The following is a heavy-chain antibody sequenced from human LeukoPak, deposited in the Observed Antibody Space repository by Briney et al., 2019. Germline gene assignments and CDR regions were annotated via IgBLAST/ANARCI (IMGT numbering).Heavy chain of an antibody. CDR2: IYTSVNT. V-gene: IGHV4-61*02. CDR1: GGSISSGSYY. CDR3: ARGFFNSQLLFEPPLDY. Sequence: PSETLSLTCTVSGGSISSGSYYWSWIRQPAGKGLEWIGRIYTSVNTNYNPSLKSRVTISVDTSKNQFSLKLSSVTAADTAVYYCARGFFNSQLLFEPPLDYWGQGTLVTVSS. D-gene: IGHD2-2*01. J-gene: IGHJ4*02.